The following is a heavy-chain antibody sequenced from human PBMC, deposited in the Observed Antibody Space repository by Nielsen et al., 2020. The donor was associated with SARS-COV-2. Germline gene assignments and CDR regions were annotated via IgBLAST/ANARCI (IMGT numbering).Heavy chain of an antibody. V-gene: IGHV1-2*04. CDR1: GYTFTGYY. CDR2: INPNSGGT. J-gene: IGHJ4*02. Sequence: ASVKVSCKASGYTFTGYYMHWVRQAPGQGLEWMGWINPNSGGTNYAQKFQGWVTMTRDTSTSTVYMELSSLRSEDTAVYYCARFLTGEYFDYWGQGTLVTVSS. D-gene: IGHD7-27*01. CDR3: ARFLTGEYFDY.